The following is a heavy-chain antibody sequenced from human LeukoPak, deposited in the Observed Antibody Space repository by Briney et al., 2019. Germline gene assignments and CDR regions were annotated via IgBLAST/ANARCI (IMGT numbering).Heavy chain of an antibody. CDR2: ISSSSSYT. Sequence: GGSLRLSCAASGFTFSDYYMSWIRQAPGKGLEWVSYISSSSSYTNYADSVKGRFTISRDNAKNSLYQQMNSLRAEDTAVYYCARDLVRGVTNDAFDIWGQGTMVTVSS. CDR1: GFTFSDYY. CDR3: ARDLVRGVTNDAFDI. V-gene: IGHV3-11*05. D-gene: IGHD3-10*01. J-gene: IGHJ3*02.